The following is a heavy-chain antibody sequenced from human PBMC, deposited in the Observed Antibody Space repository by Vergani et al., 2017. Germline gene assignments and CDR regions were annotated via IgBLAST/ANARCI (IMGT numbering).Heavy chain of an antibody. CDR1: GYSISRGYY. J-gene: IGHJ3*02. Sequence: QVQLQESGPGLVKPSETLSLTCSVSGYSISRGYYWGWIRQPPGKGLEWIATVFHSGSAYYNPSLRRRVTISVETSKNQSSLRLTTLTAADTAVYYCARQFWVSQGVGAFETWGRGTEVSVSS. V-gene: IGHV4-38-2*02. D-gene: IGHD3-16*01. CDR3: ARQFWVSQGVGAFET. CDR2: VFHSGSA.